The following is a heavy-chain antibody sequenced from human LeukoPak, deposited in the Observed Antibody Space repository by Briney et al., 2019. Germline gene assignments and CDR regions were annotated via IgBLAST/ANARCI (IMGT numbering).Heavy chain of an antibody. CDR2: ISTSSSYI. J-gene: IGHJ4*02. V-gene: IGHV3-21*01. Sequence: GGSLRLSCAVSGFTFSRNNMNWVRQTPGKGLEWVASISTSSSYIYYADSVKGRFTISRANAKNSLYLQMNSLRAEDTAVYYCARVPTYYYDSKNYYYFDYWGLGTLVTVSS. CDR3: ARVPTYYYDSKNYYYFDY. D-gene: IGHD3-22*01. CDR1: GFTFSRNN.